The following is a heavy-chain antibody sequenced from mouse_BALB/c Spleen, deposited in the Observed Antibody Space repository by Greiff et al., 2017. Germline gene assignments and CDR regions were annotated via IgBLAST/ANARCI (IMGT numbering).Heavy chain of an antibody. CDR1: GFNIKDSY. V-gene: IGHV14-3*02. CDR2: IDPANGNT. D-gene: IGHD2-1*01. Sequence: EVKLVESGAELVKPGASVKLSCTASGFNIKDSYMHWVKQRPEQGLEWIGRIDPANGNTKYDPKFQGKATITADTSSNTAYLQLSSLTSEDTAVYYCALYGNYAMDYWGQGTSVTVSS. J-gene: IGHJ4*01. CDR3: ALYGNYAMDY.